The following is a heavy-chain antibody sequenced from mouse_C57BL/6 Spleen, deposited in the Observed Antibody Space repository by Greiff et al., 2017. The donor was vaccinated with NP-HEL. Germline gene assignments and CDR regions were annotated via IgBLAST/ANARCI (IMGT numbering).Heavy chain of an antibody. Sequence: QVQLQQPGAELVKPGASVKLSCKASGYTFTSYWMHWVKQRPGQGLEWIGMIHPNSGSTNYNEKFKSKATLTVDKSSSTAYMQLSSLTSEDSAVYYCARSGAYGSSYGGYAYWGQGTLVTVSA. CDR1: GYTFTSYW. CDR3: ARSGAYGSSYGGYAY. J-gene: IGHJ3*01. V-gene: IGHV1-64*01. CDR2: IHPNSGST. D-gene: IGHD1-1*01.